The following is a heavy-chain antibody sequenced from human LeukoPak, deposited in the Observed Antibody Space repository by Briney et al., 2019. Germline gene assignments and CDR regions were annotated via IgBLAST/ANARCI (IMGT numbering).Heavy chain of an antibody. D-gene: IGHD2/OR15-2a*01. V-gene: IGHV4-59*08. CDR2: IYYSGST. J-gene: IGHJ4*02. CDR1: GGSISSYY. Sequence: PSETLSLTCTVSGGSISSYYWSWIRQPPGKGLEWIGYIYYSGSTNYNPSLKSRVTMSVDTSKNQFSLKLNSVTAADTAIYYCARRDESLWRLDYWGQGALVTVSS. CDR3: ARRDESLWRLDY.